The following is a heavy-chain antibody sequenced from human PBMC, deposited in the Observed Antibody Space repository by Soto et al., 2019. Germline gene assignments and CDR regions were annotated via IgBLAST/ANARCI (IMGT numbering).Heavy chain of an antibody. Sequence: PGGSLRLSCAASGFTFDDYAMHWVRQAPGKSLEWVSGISWNSGSIGYADSVKGRFTISRDNAKNSLYLQMNSLRAEDTALYYCAKSGVWFGEFNWFDPWGQGTLVTVSS. D-gene: IGHD3-10*01. CDR2: ISWNSGSI. CDR3: AKSGVWFGEFNWFDP. V-gene: IGHV3-9*01. J-gene: IGHJ5*02. CDR1: GFTFDDYA.